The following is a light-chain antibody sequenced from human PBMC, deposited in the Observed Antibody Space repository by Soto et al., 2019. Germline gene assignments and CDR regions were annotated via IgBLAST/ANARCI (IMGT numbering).Light chain of an antibody. V-gene: IGLV2-14*01. CDR3: SSYTSSSTYV. Sequence: QSALTQPAPVSGSPGQSITISCTGTSSDVGGYNYVSWYQQRPGEAPKLIIYDVSNRPSGVSNRFSGSKSGNTAFLTISGLQAEDEADYYCSSYTSSSTYVFGSGTKVTV. CDR1: SSDVGGYNY. CDR2: DVS. J-gene: IGLJ1*01.